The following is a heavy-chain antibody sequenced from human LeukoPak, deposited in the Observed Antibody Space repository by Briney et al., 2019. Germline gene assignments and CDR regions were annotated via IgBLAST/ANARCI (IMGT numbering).Heavy chain of an antibody. V-gene: IGHV1-18*01. Sequence: GASVKVSCKASGYTFTSYGISWVRQAPGQGLEWMGWISAYNGNTNYAQKLQGRVTMTTDTSTSTAYMELRSLRSDDTAVYYCARDSPHVLRYFDWLQMGDDAFDIWGQGPMVTVSS. CDR2: ISAYNGNT. J-gene: IGHJ3*02. D-gene: IGHD3-9*01. CDR1: GYTFTSYG. CDR3: ARDSPHVLRYFDWLQMGDDAFDI.